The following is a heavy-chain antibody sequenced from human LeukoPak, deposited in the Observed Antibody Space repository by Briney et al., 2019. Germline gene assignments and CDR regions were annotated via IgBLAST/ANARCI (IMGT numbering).Heavy chain of an antibody. J-gene: IGHJ4*02. CDR3: ARAFEALGSDY. Sequence: GGSLRLSCAASGIGFSNFWMSWVRQAPGEGPEWVANIKEDGSLKNYVDSVEGRFTVSRDNSKNTLYLQMNSLRAEDTAVYYCARAFEALGSDYWGQGTLVTVSS. V-gene: IGHV3-7*01. D-gene: IGHD2-15*01. CDR2: IKEDGSLK. CDR1: GIGFSNFW.